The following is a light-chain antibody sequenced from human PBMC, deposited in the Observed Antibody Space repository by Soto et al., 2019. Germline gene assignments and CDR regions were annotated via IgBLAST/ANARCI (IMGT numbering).Light chain of an antibody. J-gene: IGKJ4*01. V-gene: IGKV3-11*01. CDR1: QSVSSY. Sequence: EIVLTQSPATLSLSPGERATLSCRASQSVSSYLAWYQQKPGQAPRLLIYDASNRATGIPARFSGSGSGTDVTLTISSPEPEDFAVYYCQQRSNWLLTFGGGTKVEIK. CDR3: QQRSNWLLT. CDR2: DAS.